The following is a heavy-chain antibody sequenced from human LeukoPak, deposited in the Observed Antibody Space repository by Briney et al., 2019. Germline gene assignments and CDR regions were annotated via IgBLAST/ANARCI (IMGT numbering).Heavy chain of an antibody. CDR2: IYYSGST. Sequence: PSETLSLTCTVSGDSISSYYWSWIRQPPGKGLEWIGYIYYSGSTNYNPSLKSRVTISVDTSKNQFSLKLSSVTAADTAVYYCARVGERFRVFDYWGQGTLVTVSS. D-gene: IGHD3-10*01. J-gene: IGHJ4*02. CDR1: GDSISSYY. V-gene: IGHV4-59*01. CDR3: ARVGERFRVFDY.